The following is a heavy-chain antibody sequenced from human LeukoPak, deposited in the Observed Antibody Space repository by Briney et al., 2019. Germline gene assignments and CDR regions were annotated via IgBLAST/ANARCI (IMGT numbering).Heavy chain of an antibody. CDR2: IRGSGGHT. D-gene: IGHD3-16*01. CDR3: AKRGAYGPPY. J-gene: IGHJ4*02. V-gene: IGHV3-23*01. CDR1: GFTLSSYA. Sequence: GGSLRLSCAASGFTLSSYAMSWVRQPPGKGLEWVSAIRGSGGHTYYADSVKGRFTISRDNAKHSTYLQMNSTMAEHTAVNEGAKRGAYGPPYWGQGTLVIVSS.